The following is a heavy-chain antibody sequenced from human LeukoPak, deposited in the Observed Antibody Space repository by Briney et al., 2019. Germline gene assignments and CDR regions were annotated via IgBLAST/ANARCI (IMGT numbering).Heavy chain of an antibody. CDR3: AISSPYYDFWDWDYYYYMDV. V-gene: IGHV3-23*01. CDR2: ISGSGGST. Sequence: GGSLRLSCAASGFTFSSYAMSWVRQAPGKGLEWVSAISGSGGSTYYADSVKGRFTISRDNSKNTLYLQMNSLRAEDTAVYYCAISSPYYDFWDWDYYYYMDVWGKGPTVTVSS. J-gene: IGHJ6*03. D-gene: IGHD3-3*01. CDR1: GFTFSSYA.